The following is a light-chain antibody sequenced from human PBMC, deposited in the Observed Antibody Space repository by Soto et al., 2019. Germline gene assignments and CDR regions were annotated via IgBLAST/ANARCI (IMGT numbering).Light chain of an antibody. V-gene: IGLV2-8*01. CDR2: EVD. Sequence: QSALTQPPSVSGSPGQSVTMSCTGTRYDVGGYNYVSWYQQHPGKAPKVIIYEVDKRPSGVPDRFTGSKSGYTASLTVSGLLAEDEADYFCCSHTVVDKVIFGGGTMLTVL. CDR3: CSHTVVDKVI. J-gene: IGLJ2*01. CDR1: RYDVGGYNY.